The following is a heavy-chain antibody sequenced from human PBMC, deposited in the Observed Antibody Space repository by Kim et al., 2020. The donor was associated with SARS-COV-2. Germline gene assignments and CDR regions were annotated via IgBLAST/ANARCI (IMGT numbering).Heavy chain of an antibody. J-gene: IGHJ6*02. Sequence: ASVKVSCKASGYTFTSYYMHWVRQAPGQGLEWMGIINPSGGSTSYAQKFQGRVTMTRDTSTSTVYMELSSLRSEDTAVYYCARDHKRREMATILYFYYYGMAVWGQGTTGTVSS. D-gene: IGHD5-12*01. CDR1: GYTFTSYY. CDR2: INPSGGST. CDR3: ARDHKRREMATILYFYYYGMAV. V-gene: IGHV1-46*01.